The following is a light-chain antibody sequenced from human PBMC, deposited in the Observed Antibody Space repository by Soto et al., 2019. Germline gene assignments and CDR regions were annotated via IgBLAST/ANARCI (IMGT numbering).Light chain of an antibody. CDR1: SSNIGAGYN. V-gene: IGLV1-40*01. CDR3: QSYDSSLSGWV. Sequence: QPVLTQPPSVSGAPGQRVTISCTGSSSNIGAGYNVHWYQQLPGTAPKLLIYGNSNRPSGVPDRFSGSKSRTSASLAITGLQDEDEADYYCQSYDSSLSGWVFGGGTKLTVL. J-gene: IGLJ3*02. CDR2: GNS.